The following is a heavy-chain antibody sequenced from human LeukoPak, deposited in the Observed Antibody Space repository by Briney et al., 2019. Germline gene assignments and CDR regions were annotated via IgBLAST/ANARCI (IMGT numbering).Heavy chain of an antibody. CDR1: GFTFSSYG. V-gene: IGHV3-30*18. Sequence: PGGSLRLSCAASGFTFSSYGMHWVRQAPGKGLEWVAAISYDGSNKYYADSVKGRFTISRDNSKNTLYLQMNSLRAEDTAVYYCAKGHLWDYGDYDLDYWGQGTLVTVSS. J-gene: IGHJ4*02. CDR2: ISYDGSNK. D-gene: IGHD4-17*01. CDR3: AKGHLWDYGDYDLDY.